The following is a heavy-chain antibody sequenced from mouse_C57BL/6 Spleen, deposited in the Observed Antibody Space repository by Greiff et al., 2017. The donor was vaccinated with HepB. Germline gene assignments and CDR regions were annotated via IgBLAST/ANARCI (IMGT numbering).Heavy chain of an antibody. CDR1: GFNFKDYY. CDR2: IDPEDGET. V-gene: IGHV14-2*01. J-gene: IGHJ3*01. CDR3: AFYDGYYAWFAY. D-gene: IGHD2-3*01. Sequence: EVKLVEPGAELVKPGASVKLSCTASGFNFKDYYMHWVKQRTEQGLEWIGRIDPEDGETKYAPKFQGKATITADTSSNTAYLQLSSLTSEDTAVYYCAFYDGYYAWFAYWGQGALVTVSA.